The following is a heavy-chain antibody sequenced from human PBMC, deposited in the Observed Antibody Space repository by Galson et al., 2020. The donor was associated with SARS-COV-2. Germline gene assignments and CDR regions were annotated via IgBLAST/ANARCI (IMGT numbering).Heavy chain of an antibody. V-gene: IGHV6-1*01. Sequence: SQTLSLTCGISVDSVSSNSSAWNWISQSPSRGLDWLGRTYYRSKWYNDYAVSVKSRLTINPDTSKNQFSLQLNSVTPEDTAVYYCARVPGNGYNAFDYWGQGNLVTVSS. J-gene: IGHJ4*02. D-gene: IGHD5-12*01. CDR1: VDSVSSNSSA. CDR2: TYYRSKWYN. CDR3: ARVPGNGYNAFDY.